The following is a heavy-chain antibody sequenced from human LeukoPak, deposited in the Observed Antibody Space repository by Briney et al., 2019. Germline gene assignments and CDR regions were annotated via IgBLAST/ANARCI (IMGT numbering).Heavy chain of an antibody. J-gene: IGHJ1*01. D-gene: IGHD6-19*01. CDR3: AKDLIAVAGTTEYFQH. CDR2: ISGDGGST. CDR1: GFTFDDYA. Sequence: PGGSLRLSCAASGFTFDDYAMHWVRQAPGKGLEWVSLISGDGGSTYYADSVKGRFTISRDNSKNSLYQQMNSLRTEDTALYYCAKDLIAVAGTTEYFQHWGQGTLVTVSS. V-gene: IGHV3-43*02.